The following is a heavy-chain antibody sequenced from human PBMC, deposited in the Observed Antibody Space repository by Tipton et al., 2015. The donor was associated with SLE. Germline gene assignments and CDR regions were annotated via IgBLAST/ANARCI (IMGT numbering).Heavy chain of an antibody. D-gene: IGHD5-12*01. CDR2: ISSSGSTI. V-gene: IGHV3-48*03. CDR1: GFSFSSNE. J-gene: IGHJ4*02. Sequence: SLRLSCEASGFSFSSNEMNWVRQAPGKGLEWVAFISSSGSTIYYADSVKGRFTISRDNAKNSLYLQMNSLRAEDTAVYCCASVDIVATMEDYWGQGTLVTVSS. CDR3: ASVDIVATMEDY.